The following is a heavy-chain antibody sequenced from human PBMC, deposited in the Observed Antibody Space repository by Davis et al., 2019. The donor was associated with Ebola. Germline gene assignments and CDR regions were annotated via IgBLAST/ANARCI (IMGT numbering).Heavy chain of an antibody. CDR2: IYYSGST. CDR3: AREGYFDWLFGMDV. D-gene: IGHD3-9*01. CDR1: GGSISSGGYY. J-gene: IGHJ6*02. Sequence: MPSETLSLTCTVSGGSISSGGYYWSWIRQHPGKGLEWIGYIYYSGSTYYNPSLKSRVTISVDTSKNQFSLKLSSVTAADTAVYYCAREGYFDWLFGMDVWGQGTTVTVSS. V-gene: IGHV4-31*03.